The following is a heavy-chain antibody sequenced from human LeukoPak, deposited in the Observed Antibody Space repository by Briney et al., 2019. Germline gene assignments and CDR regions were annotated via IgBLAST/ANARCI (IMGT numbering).Heavy chain of an antibody. CDR3: AKEVSSSWSH. J-gene: IGHJ4*02. CDR2: INDISTDR. Sequence: GGSLRLSCAASGFTFRRYAMSWVRQAPGKGLEWVSGINDISTDRYYADSVRGRFSISRDNSKNTLYLQINRLTAEDTAVYYCAKEVSSSWSHWGQGTLVTVSS. D-gene: IGHD6-13*01. CDR1: GFTFRRYA. V-gene: IGHV3-23*01.